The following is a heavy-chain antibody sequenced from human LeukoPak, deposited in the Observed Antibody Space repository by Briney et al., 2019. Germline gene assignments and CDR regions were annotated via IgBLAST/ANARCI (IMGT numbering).Heavy chain of an antibody. J-gene: IGHJ4*02. CDR3: AKGRAARQGGGLD. CDR2: IRYDGSNK. Sequence: PGGSLRLSCAASGFTFSSYGMHWVRQAPGKGLEWVAFIRYDGSNKYYADSVKGRFTISRDNSKNTLYLQMNSLRAEDTAVYYCAKGRAARQGGGLDWGQGTLVTVSS. D-gene: IGHD6-6*01. V-gene: IGHV3-30*02. CDR1: GFTFSSYG.